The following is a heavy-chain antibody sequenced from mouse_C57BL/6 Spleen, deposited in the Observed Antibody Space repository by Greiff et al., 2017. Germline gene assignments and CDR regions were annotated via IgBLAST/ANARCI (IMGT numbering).Heavy chain of an antibody. Sequence: VQLQESGAELVRPGTSVKVSCKASGYAFTNYLIEWVKQRPGQGLEWIGVINPGSGGTNYNEKFKGKATLTADKSSSTAYMQLSSLTSEDSAVYFCAREGYDYDPYYAMDYWGQGTSVTVSS. V-gene: IGHV1-54*01. CDR2: INPGSGGT. J-gene: IGHJ4*01. CDR3: AREGYDYDPYYAMDY. D-gene: IGHD2-4*01. CDR1: GYAFTNYL.